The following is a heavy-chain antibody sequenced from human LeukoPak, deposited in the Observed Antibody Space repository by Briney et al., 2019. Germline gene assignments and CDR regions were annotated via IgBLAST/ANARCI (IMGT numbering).Heavy chain of an antibody. CDR1: GFTFSSYW. V-gene: IGHV3-7*01. CDR3: ARDSPHRTIFGGVMDYYYYGMDV. J-gene: IGHJ6*02. CDR2: IKQDGSEK. D-gene: IGHD3-3*01. Sequence: GGSLRLSCAASGFTFSSYWMSWVRQAPGKGLEWVADIKQDGSEKYYVDSVKGRFTISRDNAKNSLYLQMNSLRAEDTAVYYCARDSPHRTIFGGVMDYYYYGMDVWGRGTTVTVSS.